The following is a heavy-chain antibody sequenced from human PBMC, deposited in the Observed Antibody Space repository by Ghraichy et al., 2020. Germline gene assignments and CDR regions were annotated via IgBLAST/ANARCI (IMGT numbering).Heavy chain of an antibody. CDR1: GFTFSSYA. J-gene: IGHJ4*02. Sequence: GESLNISCAASGFTFSSYAMSWVRQAPGKGLEWVSAISGSGGSTYYADSVKGRFTISRDNSKNTLYLQMNSLRAEDTAVYYCAKGVFGVVIILDYWGQGTLVTVSS. D-gene: IGHD3-3*01. CDR2: ISGSGGST. V-gene: IGHV3-23*01. CDR3: AKGVFGVVIILDY.